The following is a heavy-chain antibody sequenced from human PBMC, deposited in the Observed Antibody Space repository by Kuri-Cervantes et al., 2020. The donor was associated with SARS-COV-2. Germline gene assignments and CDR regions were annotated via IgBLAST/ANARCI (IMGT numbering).Heavy chain of an antibody. CDR3: ARDRRGYSYLAADV. CDR1: GGSFSGYY. J-gene: IGHJ6*04. D-gene: IGHD5-18*01. V-gene: IGHV4-34*01. Sequence: SQTLSLTCPVYGGSFSGYYWSWIRQPPGKGLEWIGEINHSGSTNYNPSLKSRVTISVDTSKNQFSLKLSSVTAADTAVYYCARDRRGYSYLAADVWDKGTTVTVSS. CDR2: INHSGST.